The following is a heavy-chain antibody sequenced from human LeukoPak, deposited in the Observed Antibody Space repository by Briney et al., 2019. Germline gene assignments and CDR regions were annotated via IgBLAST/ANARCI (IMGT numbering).Heavy chain of an antibody. CDR1: GGSVSSGSYY. V-gene: IGHV4-61*01. CDR3: AREEGYCSSTSCYKMGFWSDP. CDR2: IYYSGST. D-gene: IGHD2-2*02. Sequence: SETLSLTCTVSGGSVSSGSYYWSWIRQPPGKGLEWIGYIYYSGSTNYNPSLKSRVTISVDTSKNQFSLKLSSVTAADTAVYYCAREEGYCSSTSCYKMGFWSDPWGQGTLVTVSS. J-gene: IGHJ5*02.